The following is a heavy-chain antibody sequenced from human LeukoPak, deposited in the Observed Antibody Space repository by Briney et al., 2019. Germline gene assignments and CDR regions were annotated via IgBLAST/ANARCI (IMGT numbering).Heavy chain of an antibody. J-gene: IGHJ4*02. CDR2: INPNSGCT. Sequence: ASVKVSCKASGYTFTGYYMHWVRQAPGQGLEWMGWINPNSGCTNYAQKFQGRVTMTRDTSISTAYMELSRLRSDATAVYYCAREPRIAVAGSGFDYWGQGTLVTVSS. D-gene: IGHD6-19*01. CDR1: GYTFTGYY. V-gene: IGHV1-2*02. CDR3: AREPRIAVAGSGFDY.